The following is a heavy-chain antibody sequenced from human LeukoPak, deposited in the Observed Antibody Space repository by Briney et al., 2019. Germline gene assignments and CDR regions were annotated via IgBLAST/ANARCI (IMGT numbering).Heavy chain of an antibody. J-gene: IGHJ1*01. CDR1: GFTFSAYA. D-gene: IGHD6-19*01. V-gene: IGHV3-64D*09. Sequence: GGSLRLSCSVSGFTFSAYAMHWVRQAPGKGLEFLSSINGNGDSTYHADSVKGRFAISRDNSRSTLYLQMRSLRPEDTAVYYCARDLFFSDAGYSSGWRAEYFHHWGQGTLVTVSS. CDR2: INGNGDST. CDR3: ARDLFFSDAGYSSGWRAEYFHH.